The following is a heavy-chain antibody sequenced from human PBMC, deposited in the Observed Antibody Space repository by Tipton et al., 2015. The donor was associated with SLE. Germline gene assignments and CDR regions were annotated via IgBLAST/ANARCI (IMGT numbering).Heavy chain of an antibody. CDR3: ARRGTNSGFDFDY. CDR1: GFTFSNYA. CDR2: IDGGGGFP. D-gene: IGHD5-12*01. V-gene: IGHV3-23*01. Sequence: SLRLSCAASGFTFSNYAMTWVRQAPGEGLEWVSAIDGGGGFPLYADSVKGRFTVSRDNAKNTLYLQMNSLRAEDTAAYYCARRGTNSGFDFDYWGQGTRVTVSS. J-gene: IGHJ4*02.